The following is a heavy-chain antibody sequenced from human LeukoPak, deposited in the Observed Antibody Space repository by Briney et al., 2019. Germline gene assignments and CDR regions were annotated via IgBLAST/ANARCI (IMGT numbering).Heavy chain of an antibody. J-gene: IGHJ3*01. Sequence: GGSLRLSCEASGFPFRDYPIHWVRQTPGRGLEWVAVIADDGTNYYDAEFVKGRFIISRDNRKNTMYLHMDSLGPDDTGVYYCVRAQISILGSGDVLDVWGQGTVVTVSS. CDR2: IADDGTNY. D-gene: IGHD3-10*01. CDR3: VRAQISILGSGDVLDV. CDR1: GFPFRDYP. V-gene: IGHV3-30*14.